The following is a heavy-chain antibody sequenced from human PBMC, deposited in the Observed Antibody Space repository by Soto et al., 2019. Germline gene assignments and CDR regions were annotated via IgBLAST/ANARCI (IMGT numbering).Heavy chain of an antibody. CDR2: IYSSGSP. V-gene: IGHV4-59*08. CDR3: ARHLTGSFYGQDY. Sequence: PSETLSLTCTVSSDSINTYFWSWIRQPPGKGLEWIGQIYSSGSPSYNPSLKSRVTISIDTSKKDVSMRLSSVTAADTAVYYCARHLTGSFYGQDYWGPGSLVNVSS. D-gene: IGHD2-15*01. J-gene: IGHJ4*02. CDR1: SDSINTYF.